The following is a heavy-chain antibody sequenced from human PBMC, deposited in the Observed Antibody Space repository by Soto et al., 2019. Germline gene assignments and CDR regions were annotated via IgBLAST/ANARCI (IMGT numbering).Heavy chain of an antibody. J-gene: IGHJ4*02. D-gene: IGHD3-3*02. CDR1: GGSISSGGYS. CDR2: IYHSGST. Sequence: SETLSLTCAVSGGSISSGGYSWSWIRQPPGKGLEWIGYIYHSGSTYYNPSLKSRVTISVDRSENQFSLNLRSVTAADTAVYYCARLPSRHLVDYWGQGTLVTVSS. V-gene: IGHV4-30-2*01. CDR3: ARLPSRHLVDY.